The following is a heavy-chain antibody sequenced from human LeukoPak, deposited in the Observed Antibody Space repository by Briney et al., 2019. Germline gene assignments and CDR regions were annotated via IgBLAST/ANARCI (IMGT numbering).Heavy chain of an antibody. V-gene: IGHV7-4-1*02. CDR1: GYTFTAYA. CDR2: INTNTGNP. J-gene: IGHJ3*02. D-gene: IGHD6-6*01. CDR3: AKNKDSNSNAFDI. Sequence: ASVKVSCRASGYTFTAYAMHWVRQAPGQGLEWMGWINTNTGNPTFAQGFTGHFVFSLDTSVSAAHLQISSLRADDTAVYYCAKNKDSNSNAFDIWGQGTLVTVSS.